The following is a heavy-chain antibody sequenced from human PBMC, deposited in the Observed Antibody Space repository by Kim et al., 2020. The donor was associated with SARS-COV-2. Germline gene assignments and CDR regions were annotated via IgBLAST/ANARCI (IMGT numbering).Heavy chain of an antibody. Sequence: SETLSLTCAVYGGSFSGYYWSWIRQPPGKGLEWIGEINHSGSTNYNPSLKSRVTISVDTSKNQFSLKLSSVTAPDTAVYYCARVRSSRFIIFYYYGMDVWGQGTTVTVSS. CDR2: INHSGST. D-gene: IGHD6-13*01. CDR3: ARVRSSRFIIFYYYGMDV. CDR1: GGSFSGYY. J-gene: IGHJ6*02. V-gene: IGHV4-34*01.